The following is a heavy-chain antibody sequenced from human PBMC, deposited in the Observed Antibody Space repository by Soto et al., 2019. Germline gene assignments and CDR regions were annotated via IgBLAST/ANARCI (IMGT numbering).Heavy chain of an antibody. V-gene: IGHV1-18*01. CDR2: ISAYNGNT. CDR1: GYTFTSYG. CDR3: ASCTNVVCYLGDAFDI. D-gene: IGHD2-8*01. J-gene: IGHJ3*02. Sequence: ASVKVSCKASGYTFTSYGISWVRQAPGQGLEWMGWISAYNGNTNYAQKLQGRVTMTTDTSTSTAYMELRSLRSDDTAVYYCASCTNVVCYLGDAFDIWGQGTMVTVSS.